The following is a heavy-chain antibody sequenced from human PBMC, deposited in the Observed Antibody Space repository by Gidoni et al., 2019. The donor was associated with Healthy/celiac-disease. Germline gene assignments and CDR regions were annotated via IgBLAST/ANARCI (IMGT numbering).Heavy chain of an antibody. Sequence: EVQLVESGGGLVKPGGSLRLSCAASGFPFSIHSMNWVSQAPGKGLVWVSSISSSSSYIYYADSVKGRFTISIDNAKNSLYLQMNSLRAEDTAVYYCARATTGGGYFDYWGQGTLVTVSS. D-gene: IGHD4-17*01. CDR2: ISSSSSYI. CDR3: ARATTGGGYFDY. V-gene: IGHV3-21*01. J-gene: IGHJ4*02. CDR1: GFPFSIHS.